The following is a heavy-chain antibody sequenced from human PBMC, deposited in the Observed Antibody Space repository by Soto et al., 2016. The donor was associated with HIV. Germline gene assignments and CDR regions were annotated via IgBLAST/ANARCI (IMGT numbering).Heavy chain of an antibody. J-gene: IGHJ4*02. CDR2: INPNSGGT. CDR3: ARVPRGYPYGLDY. V-gene: IGHV1-2*02. CDR1: GGYFVNHL. D-gene: IGHD5-18*01. Sequence: QVHLVQSGVEVKKPGSSVKVSCKASGGYFVNHLFSWVRHAPGQGLEWMGWINPNSGGTNYAQKFQGRVTMTRDTSISTAYMELSRLRSDDTAVYYCARVPRGYPYGLDYWDQGTLVTVSS.